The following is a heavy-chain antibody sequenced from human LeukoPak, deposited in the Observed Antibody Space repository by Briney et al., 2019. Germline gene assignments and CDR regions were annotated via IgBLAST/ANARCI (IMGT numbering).Heavy chain of an antibody. CDR3: ARLGNYYDSSGSQFEIYYYYGMDV. D-gene: IGHD3-22*01. CDR1: GGSISSGGYY. Sequence: PSETLCLTCTVSGGSISSGGYYWSWIRQPPGKGMEWIGYIHDNGSTYYNPSLKSRVTISVDRSKNQFSLKLSSLTAADTAVYYCARLGNYYDSSGSQFEIYYYYGMDVWGQGTTVTVSS. CDR2: IHDNGST. J-gene: IGHJ6*02. V-gene: IGHV4-30-2*01.